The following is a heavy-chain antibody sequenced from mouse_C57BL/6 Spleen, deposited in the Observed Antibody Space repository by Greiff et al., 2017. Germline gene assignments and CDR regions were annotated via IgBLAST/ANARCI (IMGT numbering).Heavy chain of an antibody. CDR1: GYAFSSYW. Sequence: VQLQQSGAELVKPGASVKISCKASGYAFSSYWMNWVKQRPGKGLEWIGKIYPGDGDTNYNGKFKGKATLTADKSSSTAYMQLSSLSSEDTAVYFCARYIYSYFDYWGQGTTLTVSS. V-gene: IGHV1-80*01. D-gene: IGHD2-1*01. CDR2: IYPGDGDT. J-gene: IGHJ2*01. CDR3: ARYIYSYFDY.